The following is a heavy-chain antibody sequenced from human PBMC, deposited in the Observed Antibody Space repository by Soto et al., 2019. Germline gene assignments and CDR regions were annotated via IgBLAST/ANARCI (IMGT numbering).Heavy chain of an antibody. CDR2: IYYSGST. J-gene: IGHJ6*02. Sequence: QLQLQESGPGLVRPSETLSLTCTVSGGSVSSSSHYWGWIRQPPGKGLEWIESIYYSGSTYYNPSLKSRVTMSVDSSKNQYSLNLSSMTAADTAVYFCASGSVLVVEDAIRGDYYGMDVWGQGTTVTASS. D-gene: IGHD2-2*01. CDR1: GGSVSSSSHY. CDR3: ASGSVLVVEDAIRGDYYGMDV. V-gene: IGHV4-39*01.